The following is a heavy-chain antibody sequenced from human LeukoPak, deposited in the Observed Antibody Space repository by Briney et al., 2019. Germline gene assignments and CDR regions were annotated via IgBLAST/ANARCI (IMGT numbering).Heavy chain of an antibody. CDR2: INHSGST. CDR1: GGSFSGYY. D-gene: IGHD4-17*01. J-gene: IGHJ4*02. V-gene: IGHV4-34*01. Sequence: SETLSLTCAVYGGSFSGYYWSWIRQPPVKGLEWIGEINHSGSTNYNPSLKSRVTISVDTSKNQFSLKLSSVTAADTAVYYCARVYYGDYPRFNTYFDYWGQGTLVTVSS. CDR3: ARVYYGDYPRFNTYFDY.